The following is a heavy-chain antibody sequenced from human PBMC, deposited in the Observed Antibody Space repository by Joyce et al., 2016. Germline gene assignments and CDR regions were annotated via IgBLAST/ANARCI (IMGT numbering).Heavy chain of an antibody. J-gene: IGHJ4*02. Sequence: EVQLVQSGAEVKKPGESLKISCKGSGYTFSSYWIGWVCQMPGKGLEWLGIIYIGYADIRYSPSFQGQVTISAEKAISTAYLQWSSLKASDTAMYYCARHKGIAAGGNFDYWGQGTLVTVSS. D-gene: IGHD6-13*01. CDR1: GYTFSSYW. CDR2: IYIGYADI. CDR3: ARHKGIAAGGNFDY. V-gene: IGHV5-51*01.